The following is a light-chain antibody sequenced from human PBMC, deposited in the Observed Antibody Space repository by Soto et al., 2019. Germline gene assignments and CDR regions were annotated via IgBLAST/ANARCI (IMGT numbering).Light chain of an antibody. Sequence: EIVLTQSPATLSLSPGERATLSCRASQSVRNQLAWYQQKPGQAPRLLIYDAFNRATGIPGRFSGSGSGTDFNRTISSLEPEDFAVYYCQQLSNWHWTFGQGTKVEIK. J-gene: IGKJ1*01. V-gene: IGKV3-11*01. CDR3: QQLSNWHWT. CDR1: QSVRNQ. CDR2: DAF.